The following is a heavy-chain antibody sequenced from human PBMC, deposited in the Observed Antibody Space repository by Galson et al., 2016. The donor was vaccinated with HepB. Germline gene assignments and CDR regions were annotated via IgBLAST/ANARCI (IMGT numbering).Heavy chain of an antibody. Sequence: PALVKPTQTLTLTCTFSGFSLSTSGMCVSWIRQPPGKALEWLALIDWDDDKYYGTSLKTRLTISKDTSKNQVVLTMTNMDPVDTATYYCARMPGIAVAGSHFDYWGQGTLVTVSS. D-gene: IGHD6-19*01. CDR1: GFSLSTSGMC. CDR3: ARMPGIAVAGSHFDY. CDR2: IDWDDDK. J-gene: IGHJ4*02. V-gene: IGHV2-70*01.